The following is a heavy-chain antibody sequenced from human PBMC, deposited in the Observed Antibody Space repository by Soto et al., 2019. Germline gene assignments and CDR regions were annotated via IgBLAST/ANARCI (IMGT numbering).Heavy chain of an antibody. Sequence: QVQLQESGPGLVKPAQTLALTCTVSGGSISSGDYYWSWIRQPPGKGLEWIGYIYYSGSTYYNPSLKSRVTISVDTSKNQFSLKLSSVTAADTAVYYCARAQDYYGSGSHHRNNWFDAWGQGTLVTVSS. D-gene: IGHD3-10*01. CDR1: GGSISSGDYY. J-gene: IGHJ5*02. CDR2: IYYSGST. CDR3: ARAQDYYGSGSHHRNNWFDA. V-gene: IGHV4-30-4*01.